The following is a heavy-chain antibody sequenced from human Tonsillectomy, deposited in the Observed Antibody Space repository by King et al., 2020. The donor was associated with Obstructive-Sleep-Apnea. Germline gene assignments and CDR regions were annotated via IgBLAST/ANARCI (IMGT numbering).Heavy chain of an antibody. D-gene: IGHD5-12*01. V-gene: IGHV3-9*01. Sequence: QLVQSGGGLVQPGRSLRLSCAASGFTLEDYAMHWVRQVPGKGLEWVAGISWNSGNIGYADSVQGRFTISRDNAKKSLYLQMNSLRTEDTAVYYCAKDRSGYVRCYYGMDVWGQGTTVTVSS. J-gene: IGHJ6*02. CDR2: ISWNSGNI. CDR3: AKDRSGYVRCYYGMDV. CDR1: GFTLEDYA.